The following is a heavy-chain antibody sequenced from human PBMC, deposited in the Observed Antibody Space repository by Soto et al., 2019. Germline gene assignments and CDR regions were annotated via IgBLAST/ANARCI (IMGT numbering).Heavy chain of an antibody. D-gene: IGHD4-17*01. J-gene: IGHJ5*02. CDR1: GGSISSSSYY. V-gene: IGHV4-39*01. CDR3: ARHRTTTVTPNWFDP. Sequence: TSETLSLTCTVSGGSISSSSYYWGWIRQPPGKGLEWIGSIYYSGSTYYNPSLKSRVTISVDTSKNQFSLKLSSVTAADTAVYYCARHRTTTVTPNWFDPWGQGTLVTVSS. CDR2: IYYSGST.